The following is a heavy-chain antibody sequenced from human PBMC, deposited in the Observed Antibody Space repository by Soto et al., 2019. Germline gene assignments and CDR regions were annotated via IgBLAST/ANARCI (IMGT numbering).Heavy chain of an antibody. V-gene: IGHV1-46*03. J-gene: IGHJ4*02. CDR2: INPSDGST. D-gene: IGHD2-15*01. CDR3: ARKQVAAPLDY. Sequence: QVQLVESGAEVKKPGASVKVSCKASGYTFTTYYMHWVRQAPGQGLEWMGIINPSDGSTSYAQRFQGRVTMTRDTSTSTVYMELSSLRSEDTALYYCARKQVAAPLDYWGQGTLATVS. CDR1: GYTFTTYY.